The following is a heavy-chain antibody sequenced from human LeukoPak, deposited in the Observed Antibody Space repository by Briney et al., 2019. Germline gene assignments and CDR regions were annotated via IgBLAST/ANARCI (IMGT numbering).Heavy chain of an antibody. V-gene: IGHV4-39*01. Sequence: SETLSLTCTVSGGSISSSSYYWVWIRQPPGKGLEWIGSIYYSGSTYYNPSLKSRVIISVDTSKNQFSLELTSVTAADTAVYYCARHSGSGSYHSPFGNWGQGTLVTVSS. CDR3: ARHSGSGSYHSPFGN. D-gene: IGHD3-10*01. CDR2: IYYSGST. CDR1: GGSISSSSYY. J-gene: IGHJ4*02.